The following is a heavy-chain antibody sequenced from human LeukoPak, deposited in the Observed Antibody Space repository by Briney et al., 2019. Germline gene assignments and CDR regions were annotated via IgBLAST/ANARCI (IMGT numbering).Heavy chain of an antibody. CDR2: ISAYNGNT. V-gene: IGHV1-18*04. CDR1: GYTFTSYG. D-gene: IGHD3-9*01. Sequence: ASVKVSCKASGYTFTSYGISWVRQAPGQGLEWMGWISAYNGNTNYAQKLQGRVTMTTDTSTSTAYMELRSLRSDDTAVYYCARGSVLRYFDWLLYGGGDAFGIWGQGTMVTVSS. J-gene: IGHJ3*02. CDR3: ARGSVLRYFDWLLYGGGDAFGI.